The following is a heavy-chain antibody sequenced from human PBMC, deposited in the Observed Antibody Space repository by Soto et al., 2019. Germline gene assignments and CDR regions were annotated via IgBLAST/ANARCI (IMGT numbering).Heavy chain of an antibody. V-gene: IGHV4-59*01. D-gene: IGHD6-19*01. J-gene: IGHJ3*01. Sequence: SETLSLTCTVSGDSISSFYWSWIRQAPGKGLEWIAYIYDGGSTNYNPSLKSRVTISLDTSKNQFSLKLTSVTAADTAMYYCARDFWAAGTGALDLWGQETMFTVS. CDR3: ARDFWAAGTGALDL. CDR2: IYDGGST. CDR1: GDSISSFY.